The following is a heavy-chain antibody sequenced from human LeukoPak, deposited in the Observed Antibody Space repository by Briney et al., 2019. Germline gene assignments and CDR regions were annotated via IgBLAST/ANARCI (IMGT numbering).Heavy chain of an antibody. Sequence: PGGSLRLSCAASGFTFTTSWMHWFRQAPGKGLVWVSRIESDGTSTTYADSVKGRFAISRVNAKNTLYLQMNSLRAEDTAVYYCARDQYSSTWYRGAFDVWGQGTMVSVSS. D-gene: IGHD6-13*01. CDR1: GFTFTTSW. CDR3: ARDQYSSTWYRGAFDV. V-gene: IGHV3-74*01. J-gene: IGHJ3*01. CDR2: IESDGTST.